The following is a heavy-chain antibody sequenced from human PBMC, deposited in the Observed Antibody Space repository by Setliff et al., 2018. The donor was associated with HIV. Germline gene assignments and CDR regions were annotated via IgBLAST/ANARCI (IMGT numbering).Heavy chain of an antibody. V-gene: IGHV3-48*04. CDR1: GFNFKTYG. J-gene: IGHJ4*02. D-gene: IGHD2-2*01. Sequence: GSLRLSCAASGFNFKTYGMTWVRQAPGKGLDWVAHIGSSNHGIHYTASVQGRFTVSRDNANNLLFLQMNSLRVEDTAVYYCARDTCDTPSCYAGPRFVYWGQGNLVTVSS. CDR3: ARDTCDTPSCYAGPRFVY. CDR2: IGSSNHGI.